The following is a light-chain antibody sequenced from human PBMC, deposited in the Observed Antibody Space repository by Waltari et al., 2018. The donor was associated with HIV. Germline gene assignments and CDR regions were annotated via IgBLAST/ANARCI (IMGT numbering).Light chain of an antibody. CDR1: HNIATY. Sequence: DILMTQSPASLSASLGDRVTMTCRSSHNIATYVNWYQQRPGKPPSLLIYSASTLHIGVPSRFTGAGSGRLFTLTINRLQSEDFASYFCQQASAPPLTFGGGTNV. J-gene: IGKJ4*01. CDR2: SAS. V-gene: IGKV1-39*01. CDR3: QQASAPPLT.